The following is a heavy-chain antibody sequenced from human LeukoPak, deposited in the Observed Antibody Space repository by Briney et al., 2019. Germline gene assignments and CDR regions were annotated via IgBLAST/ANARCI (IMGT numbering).Heavy chain of an antibody. D-gene: IGHD6-13*01. CDR3: ERDDSSSWYVSHYYYYGMNV. J-gene: IGHJ6*02. V-gene: IGHV3-21*01. CDR2: ISSSSSYI. Sequence: GGSLSLSCAASGFTFSSYSMNWVRQAPGKGLEWVSSISSSSSYIYYADSVKGRFTISRDNAKNSLYLQMNSLRAEDTAVYYCERDDSSSWYVSHYYYYGMNVWGQGTTVTVSS. CDR1: GFTFSSYS.